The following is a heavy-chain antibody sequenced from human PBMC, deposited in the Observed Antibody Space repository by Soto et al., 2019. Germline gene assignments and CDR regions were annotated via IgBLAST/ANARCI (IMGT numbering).Heavy chain of an antibody. J-gene: IGHJ6*03. CDR3: ARGHLAVVPVASWFYYMDV. Sequence: ASVKVSCKACGYRFTNYAVHCVRQAPRQRLEWMGWINAGNGNTRFSQNLQGRVTITRDTSARTVYMELSSLRSEDTAVYYCARGHLAVVPVASWFYYMDVWGKGTTVTVSS. CDR1: GYRFTNYA. CDR2: INAGNGNT. V-gene: IGHV1-3*01. D-gene: IGHD2-2*01.